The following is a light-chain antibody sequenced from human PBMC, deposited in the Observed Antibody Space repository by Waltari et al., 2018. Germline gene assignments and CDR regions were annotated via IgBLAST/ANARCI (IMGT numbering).Light chain of an antibody. V-gene: IGLV2-14*03. J-gene: IGLJ2*01. CDR1: SSDIGGYNY. Sequence: QSVLTQPASVSGSPGQSITISCTGTSSDIGGYNYVSWYQQHPGKAPKLMIYDVSRWPSGASHRFSGSKSGNTSSLTISGLQAEDEAHYYCTAYTSTNTVIFGGGTKVTVL. CDR3: TAYTSTNTVI. CDR2: DVS.